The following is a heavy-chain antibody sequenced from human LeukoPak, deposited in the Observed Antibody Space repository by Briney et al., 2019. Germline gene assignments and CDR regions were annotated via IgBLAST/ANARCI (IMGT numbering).Heavy chain of an antibody. J-gene: IGHJ4*02. CDR3: ARGSPLSFGDYEYYFDY. CDR1: GFTFSSYA. CDR2: ISYDGGNK. D-gene: IGHD4-17*01. V-gene: IGHV3-30*01. Sequence: GGSLRLSCAASGFTFSSYAMHGVRQAPGQGLEWVAVISYDGGNKYYADSVKGRFTISRDNSKNTLYLQMNSLRAEDTAVYYCARGSPLSFGDYEYYFDYWGQGTLVTVSS.